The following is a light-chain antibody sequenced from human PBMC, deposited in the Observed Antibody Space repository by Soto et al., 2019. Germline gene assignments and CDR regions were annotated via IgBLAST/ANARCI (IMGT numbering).Light chain of an antibody. V-gene: IGKV3-11*01. CDR1: QSVSSY. CDR2: DIS. J-gene: IGKJ2*01. CDR3: QQRNAWPRNT. Sequence: EIVLTQFPATLSLSPGERATLSCRASQSVSSYLAWYQQKPGQAPRLLIYDISNRATGIPARFIGSGSGTDFTLTISSVEPEDSAVYYCQQRNAWPRNTFGQGTKLEI.